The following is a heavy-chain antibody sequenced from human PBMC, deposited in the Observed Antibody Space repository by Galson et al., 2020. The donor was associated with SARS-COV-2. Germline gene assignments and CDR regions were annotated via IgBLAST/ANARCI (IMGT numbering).Heavy chain of an antibody. D-gene: IGHD2-2*02. Sequence: SETLSLTCTVSGGYISSGSYYWSWIRQPAGKGLEWIGRIYTSGSTNYNPSLKSRVTISVDTSKNQFSLKLSSVTAADTAVYYCARALWVVVPAAIGVYYYYMDVWGKGTTVTVSS. CDR2: IYTSGST. CDR3: ARALWVVVPAAIGVYYYYMDV. J-gene: IGHJ6*03. V-gene: IGHV4-61*02. CDR1: GGYISSGSYY.